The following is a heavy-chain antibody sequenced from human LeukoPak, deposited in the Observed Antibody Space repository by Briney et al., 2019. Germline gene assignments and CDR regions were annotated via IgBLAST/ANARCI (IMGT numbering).Heavy chain of an antibody. CDR1: GYTFTSYD. V-gene: IGHV1-8*01. D-gene: IGHD3-10*01. CDR3: ARGQYYYGSGSNYYYMDV. Sequence: ASVKVSCKASGYTFTSYDINWVRQATGQGLEWMGWMNPNSGNTGYAQKFQGRVTMTRNTSISTAYMELSSLRSEDTAVYYCARGQYYYGSGSNYYYMDVWGKGTTVTISS. CDR2: MNPNSGNT. J-gene: IGHJ6*03.